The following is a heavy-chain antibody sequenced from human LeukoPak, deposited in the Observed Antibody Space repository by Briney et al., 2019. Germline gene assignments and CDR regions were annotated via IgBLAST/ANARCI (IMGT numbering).Heavy chain of an antibody. J-gene: IGHJ4*02. V-gene: IGHV4-38-2*02. CDR3: AIGYSYGFDY. D-gene: IGHD5-18*01. CDR2: IYHSGST. CDR1: GYSISSGYY. Sequence: SETLSLTCTVSGYSISSGYYWGWIRQPPGKGLEWIGSIYHSGSTYYNPSLKSRVTISVDTSKNQFSLKLSSVTAADTAVYYCAIGYSYGFDYWGQGTLVTVSS.